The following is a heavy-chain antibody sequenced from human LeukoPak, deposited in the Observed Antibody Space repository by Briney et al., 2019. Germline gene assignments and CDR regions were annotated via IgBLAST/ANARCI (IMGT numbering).Heavy chain of an antibody. Sequence: TGGSLRLSCTTSGFTLGDYYMSWVRQAPGKGLEWVAVIRSNANGGTAEYAASVKGRFTISRDDSKSIAYLQMDSLKTEDTTVYYCARDCSGGGCSYYFDYWGQGTLVTVSS. CDR1: GFTLGDYY. CDR2: IRSNANGGTA. D-gene: IGHD2-15*01. V-gene: IGHV3-49*04. J-gene: IGHJ4*02. CDR3: ARDCSGGGCSYYFDY.